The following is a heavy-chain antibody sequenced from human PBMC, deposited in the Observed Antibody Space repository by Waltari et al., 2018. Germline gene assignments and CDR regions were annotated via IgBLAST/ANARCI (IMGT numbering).Heavy chain of an antibody. V-gene: IGHV4-34*01. Sequence: QVQLQQWGAGLWKPSATLSLTCAVYGVSFSGYYWCWIRQSPGKGLEWIGDINPGGSTNYHPSLKSRVTMSVDTSKNQFSLDLSSVTAADTAVYYCARHLIRVGSYYFYYMDVWGKGITVTVSS. CDR2: INPGGST. CDR3: ARHLIRVGSYYFYYMDV. J-gene: IGHJ6*03. D-gene: IGHD2-2*01. CDR1: GVSFSGYY.